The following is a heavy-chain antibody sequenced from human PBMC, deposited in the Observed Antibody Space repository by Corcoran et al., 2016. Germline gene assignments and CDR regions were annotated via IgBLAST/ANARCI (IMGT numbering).Heavy chain of an antibody. CDR3: ARSIAAPFDAFDI. V-gene: IGHV3-33*01. J-gene: IGHJ3*02. CDR1: GFTFSSYG. CDR2: IWYDGSNK. Sequence: QVQLVESGGGVVQPGRSLRLSCAASGFTFSSYGMHWVRQAPGKGLEWVAVIWYDGSNKYYADSVKGRFTISRDNSKNTLYLQMNSLRAEDTAVYYCARSIAAPFDAFDIWGQGILVTVSS. D-gene: IGHD6-25*01.